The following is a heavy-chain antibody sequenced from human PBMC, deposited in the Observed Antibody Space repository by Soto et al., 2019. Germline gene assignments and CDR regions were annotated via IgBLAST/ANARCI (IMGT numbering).Heavy chain of an antibody. D-gene: IGHD2-8*02. CDR1: GGSISSGGYY. V-gene: IGHV4-31*08. CDR2: IYYSGST. J-gene: IGHJ5*02. CDR3: AVRWCFADRFQP. Sequence: QVQLQESGPGLVKPSQTLSLTCTVSGGSISSGGYYWSWIRQHPGKGLEWIGYIYYSGSTYYNPSLKRPVYISRDTSKNQFPLKLRSLDAAGHGVYYWAVRWCFADRFQPRGQGTLVTVSS.